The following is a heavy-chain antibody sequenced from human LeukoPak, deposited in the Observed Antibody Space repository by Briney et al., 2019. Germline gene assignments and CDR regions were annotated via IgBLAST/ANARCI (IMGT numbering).Heavy chain of an antibody. J-gene: IGHJ6*02. V-gene: IGHV3-7*01. CDR3: ARDTGRSYGMDV. CDR2: MKEDGSEI. CDR1: GFRFNVQT. D-gene: IGHD1-14*01. Sequence: GGSLRLSCVASGFRFNVQTMSWIRQAPGKGLDWVASMKEDGSEIRYVDSVKGRFTISRDNSKNSLYLQMNSLRAEDTAVYYCARDTGRSYGMDVWGQGTTVTVSS.